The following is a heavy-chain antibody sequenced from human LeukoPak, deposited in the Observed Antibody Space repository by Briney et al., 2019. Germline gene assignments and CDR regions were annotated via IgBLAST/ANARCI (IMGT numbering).Heavy chain of an antibody. V-gene: IGHV4-4*07. CDR1: GGFINSYY. CDR2: VYTSGIT. CDR3: ARHTGFDRGYYYYMDV. Sequence: PSETLSLTCTVSGGFINSYYWSWIRQPAGKGLEWIGRVYTSGITNYNPSLKSRITMSVDTSKNQFSLKLTSVTAADTAVYYSARHTGFDRGYYYYMDVWGKGTTVTVSS. D-gene: IGHD3-9*01. J-gene: IGHJ6*03.